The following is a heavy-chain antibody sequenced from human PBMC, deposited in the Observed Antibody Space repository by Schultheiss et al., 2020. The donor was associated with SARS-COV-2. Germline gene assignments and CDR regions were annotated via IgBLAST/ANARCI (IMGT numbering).Heavy chain of an antibody. CDR3: ARDPGGYSYGTDYFDY. J-gene: IGHJ4*02. D-gene: IGHD5-18*01. V-gene: IGHV4-31*01. CDR2: IYYSGST. CDR1: GGSFSGYY. Sequence: SQTLSLTCAVYGGSFSGYYWSWIRQHPGKGLEWIGYIYYSGSTYYNPSLKSLVTISVDTSKNQFSLRLSFVTAADAAIYYCARDPGGYSYGTDYFDYWGQGTLVTVSS.